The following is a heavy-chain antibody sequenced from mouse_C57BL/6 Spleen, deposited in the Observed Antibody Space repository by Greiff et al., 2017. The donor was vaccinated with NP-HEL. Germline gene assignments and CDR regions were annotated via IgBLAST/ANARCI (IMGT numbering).Heavy chain of an antibody. V-gene: IGHV10-1*01. CDR1: GFSFNTYA. CDR2: IRSKSNNYAT. Sequence: EVQLVESGGGLVQPKGSLKLSCAASGFSFNTYAMNWVRQAPGKGLEWVARIRSKSNNYATYYADSVKDRFTISRDDSESMLYLQMNNLKTEDTAMYYCVRSDGYYGYAWFAYWGQGTLVTVSA. CDR3: VRSDGYYGYAWFAY. D-gene: IGHD2-3*01. J-gene: IGHJ3*01.